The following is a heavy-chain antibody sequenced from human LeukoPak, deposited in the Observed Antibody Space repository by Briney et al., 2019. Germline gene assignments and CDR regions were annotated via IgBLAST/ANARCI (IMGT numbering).Heavy chain of an antibody. CDR2: IYYSGST. D-gene: IGHD3-3*01. J-gene: IGHJ1*01. V-gene: IGHV4-59*08. CDR3: ARQEWAEYFQH. CDR1: GGSISSYY. Sequence: PSETLSLTCTVSGGSISSYYWSWIRQPPGKGLEWIGYIYYSGSTNYDPSLKSRVTISVDTSKNQFSLKLSSVTAADTAVYYCARQEWAEYFQHWGQGTLVTVSS.